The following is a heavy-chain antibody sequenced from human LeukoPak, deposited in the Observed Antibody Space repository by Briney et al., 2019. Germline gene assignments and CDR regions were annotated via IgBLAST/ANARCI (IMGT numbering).Heavy chain of an antibody. CDR3: ASCPFYYYDSSGYFFDY. CDR2: IYTSGST. J-gene: IGHJ4*02. D-gene: IGHD3-22*01. Sequence: SQTLSLNCTVSGGSISSGSYYWSWIRQPAGKGVEWIGRIYTSGSTNYNPSLKSRVTISVDTSKNQFSLKLSSVTAADTAVYYCASCPFYYYDSSGYFFDYWGQGTLVTVSS. V-gene: IGHV4-61*02. CDR1: GGSISSGSYY.